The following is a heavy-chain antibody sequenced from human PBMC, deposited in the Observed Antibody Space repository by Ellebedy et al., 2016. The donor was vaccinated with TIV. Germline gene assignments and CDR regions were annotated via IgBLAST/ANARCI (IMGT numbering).Heavy chain of an antibody. Sequence: GESLKISXAASGFTFSSYAMSWVRQAPGKGLEWVSAISGSGGSTYYADSVKGRFTISRDNSKNTLYLQMNSLRAEDTAVYYCAGGYYYDSSGYYPSFDYWGQGTLVTVSS. D-gene: IGHD3-22*01. CDR3: AGGYYYDSSGYYPSFDY. CDR2: ISGSGGST. V-gene: IGHV3-23*01. CDR1: GFTFSSYA. J-gene: IGHJ4*02.